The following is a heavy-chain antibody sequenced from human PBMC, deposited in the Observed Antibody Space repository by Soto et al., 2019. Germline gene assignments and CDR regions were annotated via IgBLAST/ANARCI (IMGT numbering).Heavy chain of an antibody. Sequence: QVQLVESGGDVVQPGRSLRLSCAASGFTFRSYGMHWVRQAPGKGLECVAVISFDGRTTYYAGSVKGRFTISRDNSKNTLYLQMNSLRPEDTAVYYCAKDIATATKNWGQGTLVTVSS. V-gene: IGHV3-30*18. CDR1: GFTFRSYG. J-gene: IGHJ4*02. CDR2: ISFDGRTT. CDR3: AKDIATATKN. D-gene: IGHD4-17*01.